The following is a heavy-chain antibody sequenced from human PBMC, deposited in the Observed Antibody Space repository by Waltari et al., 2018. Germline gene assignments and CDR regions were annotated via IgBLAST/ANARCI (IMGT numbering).Heavy chain of an antibody. V-gene: IGHV3-9*01. Sequence: EVQLVESGGGLVQPGGSLRLSCAASGFTFVDYAMPWFRHAPGKGLEWVSGISWNSGSIGYADSVKGRFTISRDNAKNSLYLQMNSLRVEDTALYYCAKHLFRRLRGSGSEFDYWGQGTLVTVSS. CDR2: ISWNSGSI. J-gene: IGHJ4*02. D-gene: IGHD3-10*01. CDR1: GFTFVDYA. CDR3: AKHLFRRLRGSGSEFDY.